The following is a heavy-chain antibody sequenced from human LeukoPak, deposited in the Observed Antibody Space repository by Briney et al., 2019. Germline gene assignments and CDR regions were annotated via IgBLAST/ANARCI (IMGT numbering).Heavy chain of an antibody. CDR3: ARTSYYGSGLEF. D-gene: IGHD3-10*01. J-gene: IGHJ4*02. CDR2: IDYSGST. Sequence: MASETLSLTCTVSGGSVSNYYWSWIRQPPGKALEWIGYIDYSGSTNYNPSLESRVTISVNTAKNQFSLRLNSVAAADTAVYYCARTSYYGSGLEFWGQGTLVMVSS. V-gene: IGHV4-59*02. CDR1: GGSVSNYY.